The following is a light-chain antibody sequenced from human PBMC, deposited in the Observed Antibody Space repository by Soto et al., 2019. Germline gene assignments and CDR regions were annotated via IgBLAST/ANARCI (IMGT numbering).Light chain of an antibody. Sequence: QSVLTQPPSASGTPGQRVNISCSGSTSNIGSNYVYWYQQLPGTAPKLLIYTNNQRHSGVPDRFSGSKSGTSASLAISGLRSQDGDHYDCSTWDDSLSGPVFGGGTKVTVL. CDR1: TSNIGSNY. CDR3: STWDDSLSGPV. CDR2: TNN. V-gene: IGLV1-47*02. J-gene: IGLJ2*01.